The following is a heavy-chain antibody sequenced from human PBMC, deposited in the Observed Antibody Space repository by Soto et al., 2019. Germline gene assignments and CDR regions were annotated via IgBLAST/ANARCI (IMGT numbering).Heavy chain of an antibody. D-gene: IGHD5-18*01. J-gene: IGHJ4*02. CDR3: AKDIVKYTYGACDY. CDR1: GFSFNTYG. Sequence: PGGSLRLSCAASGFSFNTYGMYWVRQAPGKGLGWVAAISYDGSNQYHADSVKGRFTISRDNSKSTLYLQMNSLRVEDTAVYYCAKDIVKYTYGACDYWGQGALVTVSS. V-gene: IGHV3-30*18. CDR2: ISYDGSNQ.